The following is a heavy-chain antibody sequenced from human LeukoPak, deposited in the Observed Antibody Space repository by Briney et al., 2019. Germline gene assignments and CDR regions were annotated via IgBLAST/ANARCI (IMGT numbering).Heavy chain of an antibody. Sequence: SVKVSCKASGGTFSSYAISWVRQAPGQGLEWMGRIIPIFGIANYAQKFQGRVTITADKSTSTAYMELSSLRSEDTAVYYCARRYQRADDCWGQGTLVTVSS. CDR1: GGTFSSYA. D-gene: IGHD2-2*01. CDR2: IIPIFGIA. V-gene: IGHV1-69*04. J-gene: IGHJ4*02. CDR3: ARRYQRADDC.